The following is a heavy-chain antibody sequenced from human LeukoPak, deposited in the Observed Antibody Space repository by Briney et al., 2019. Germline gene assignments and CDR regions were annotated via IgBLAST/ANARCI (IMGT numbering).Heavy chain of an antibody. D-gene: IGHD3-3*01. CDR3: ARGRGLGVVSPYFDY. J-gene: IGHJ4*02. CDR2: IYGDGRT. V-gene: IGHV3-53*01. CDR1: GFIVSNNY. Sequence: GGSLRLSCVVSGFIVSNNYIIWVRQAPGNGLERVSVIYGDGRTSHSASVRGRFTISRDNSKNIVSLQMNNLRAEDTAVYYCARGRGLGVVSPYFDYWGQGTLVTVSS.